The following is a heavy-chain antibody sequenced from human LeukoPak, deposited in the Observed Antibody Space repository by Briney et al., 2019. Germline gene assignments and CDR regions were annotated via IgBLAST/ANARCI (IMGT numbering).Heavy chain of an antibody. J-gene: IGHJ4*02. CDR3: ARGASPAYFDY. V-gene: IGHV4-34*01. Sequence: SETLSLTCAVYGGSFSGYYWSWIRQPPGKGLEWIGEINHSGSTNYNPSLKSRVTISVDTSKNQFSLKLSSATAADTAVYYCARGASPAYFDYWGQGTLVTVSS. CDR2: INHSGST. CDR1: GGSFSGYY. D-gene: IGHD2-2*01.